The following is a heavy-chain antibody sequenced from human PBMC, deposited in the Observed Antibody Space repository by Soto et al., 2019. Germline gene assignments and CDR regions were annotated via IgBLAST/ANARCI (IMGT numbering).Heavy chain of an antibody. CDR1: GYTFTVYY. J-gene: IGHJ4*02. D-gene: IGHD1-26*01. V-gene: IGHV1-2*02. Sequence: QVQLVQSGAEVKKPGASVNVSCKASGYTFTVYYMHWVRQAPGQGLEWMGWINPKSGGTMYPQKFQGRVTMTWDTSISTAYMALTRLRSDATAVNYCARDLAKGGGSAGFDYWGQGTLVTVSS. CDR3: ARDLAKGGGSAGFDY. CDR2: INPKSGGT.